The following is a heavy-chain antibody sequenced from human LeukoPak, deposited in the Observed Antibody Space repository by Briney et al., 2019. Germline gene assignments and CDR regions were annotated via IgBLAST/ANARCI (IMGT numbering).Heavy chain of an antibody. J-gene: IGHJ4*02. V-gene: IGHV4-34*01. CDR3: ARAATVVTLDY. CDR2: INHSGST. D-gene: IGHD4-23*01. Sequence: PSETLSLTCAVYGGSFSGYYWSWIRQPPGKGLEWIGEINHSGSTNYNPSLKSRVTISVDTSKNQFSLKLSSVTAADTAVYYCARAATVVTLDYWGQGTLVTVSS. CDR1: GGSFSGYY.